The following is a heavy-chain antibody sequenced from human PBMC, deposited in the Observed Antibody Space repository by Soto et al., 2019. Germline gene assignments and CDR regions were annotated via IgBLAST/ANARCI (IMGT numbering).Heavy chain of an antibody. J-gene: IGHJ4*02. Sequence: EVQLVESGGGLVQPGGSLKLSCAASGFTFSGSAMHWVLQASGKGLEWVGRIRSKANSYATAYAASVKGRFTISRDDSKNTAYLQMNSLKTEDTAVYYCTRPIAVAGTTDYWGQGTLVTVSS. CDR1: GFTFSGSA. CDR3: TRPIAVAGTTDY. CDR2: IRSKANSYAT. V-gene: IGHV3-73*01. D-gene: IGHD6-19*01.